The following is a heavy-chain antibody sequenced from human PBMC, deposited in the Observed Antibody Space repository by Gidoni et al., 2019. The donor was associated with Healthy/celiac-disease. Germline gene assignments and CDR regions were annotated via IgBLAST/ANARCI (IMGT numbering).Heavy chain of an antibody. CDR1: GRSISSRSYY. D-gene: IGHD6-19*01. Sequence: QLQLQEAGPGLVKPSETLSLTCTVSGRSISSRSYYWGWIRQPPGKGLEWIGSIYYSGSTYYNPSLTSRVTISVDTSKNQFSLKLSSVTAAYTAVYYCASPPICLYSSGHSNFDYWGQGTLVTVSS. V-gene: IGHV4-39*01. J-gene: IGHJ4*02. CDR3: ASPPICLYSSGHSNFDY. CDR2: IYYSGST.